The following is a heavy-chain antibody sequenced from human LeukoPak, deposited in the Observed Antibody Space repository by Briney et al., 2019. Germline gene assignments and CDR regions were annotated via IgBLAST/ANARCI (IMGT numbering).Heavy chain of an antibody. D-gene: IGHD2-15*01. J-gene: IGHJ6*02. CDR3: ARGPTPGRYYYYGMDV. V-gene: IGHV3-21*01. CDR1: GFTFSSYS. CDR2: ISSSSSYI. Sequence: PGGSLRLSCAASGFTFSSYSMNWVRQAPGKGLEWVSSISSSSSYIYYADSVKGRFTISRDNAKNSLYLQMNSLRAEDTAVYYCARGPTPGRYYYYGMDVWGQGTTVTVSS.